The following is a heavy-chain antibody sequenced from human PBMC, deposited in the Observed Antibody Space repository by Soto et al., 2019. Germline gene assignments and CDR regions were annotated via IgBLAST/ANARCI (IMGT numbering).Heavy chain of an antibody. CDR3: ASRPSGSGFDP. D-gene: IGHD1-26*01. CDR2: IFYTGST. CDR1: GGSISSSS. V-gene: IGHV4-59*08. J-gene: IGHJ5*02. Sequence: SETLSLTCTVSGGSISSSSWNWIRQAPGKRLEWIGCIFYTGSTNFNPSLESRVAMSLDTSKNQFSLRLSSVTAADTAVYYCASRPSGSGFDPWGQGTLVT.